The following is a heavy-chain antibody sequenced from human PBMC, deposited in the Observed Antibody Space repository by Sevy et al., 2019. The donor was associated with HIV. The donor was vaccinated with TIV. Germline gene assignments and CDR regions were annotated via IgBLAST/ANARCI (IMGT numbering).Heavy chain of an antibody. CDR3: ARDSWFGELSPLGYGMDV. CDR2: IYTSGST. Sequence: SETLSLTCTVSGGSISSYYWSWIRQPAGKGLEWIGRIYTSGSTNYNPSLKSRVTMSVDTSKNQFSLKLGSVTAADTAVYYCARDSWFGELSPLGYGMDVWGQGTTVTVSS. V-gene: IGHV4-4*07. J-gene: IGHJ6*02. D-gene: IGHD3-10*01. CDR1: GGSISSYY.